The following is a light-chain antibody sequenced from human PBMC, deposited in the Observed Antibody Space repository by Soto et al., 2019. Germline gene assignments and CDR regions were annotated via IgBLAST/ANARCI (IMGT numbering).Light chain of an antibody. CDR1: QVIGIY. J-gene: IGKJ4*02. V-gene: IGKV1-9*01. CDR2: AAS. Sequence: DIQLTQSPSFLSASIGDRVTITCRASQVIGIYLAWYQQKPGKAPNLLISAASTLQTGVPSRFSGSGSGTELTLTISSLQPEDFATYYCQQLVSYPQFGGGTKVEIK. CDR3: QQLVSYPQ.